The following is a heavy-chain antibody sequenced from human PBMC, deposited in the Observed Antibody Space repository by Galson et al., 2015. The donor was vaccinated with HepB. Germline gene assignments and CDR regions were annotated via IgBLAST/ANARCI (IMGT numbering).Heavy chain of an antibody. CDR3: AKASGSGTYYSLPMSV. Sequence: SLRLSCAASGFTFSNYAMSWVRQAPGKGLEWVSSISSSCVNSHYADAVKGRFSISRDNSKNTLYLQMNSLRAEDRAVYYCAKASGSGTYYSLPMSVWGQGTLVTVSS. CDR2: ISSSCVNS. D-gene: IGHD3-10*01. CDR1: GFTFSNYA. V-gene: IGHV3-23*01. J-gene: IGHJ4*02.